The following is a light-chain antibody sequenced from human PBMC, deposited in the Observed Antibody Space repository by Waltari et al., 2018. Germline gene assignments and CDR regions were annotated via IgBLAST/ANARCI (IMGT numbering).Light chain of an antibody. CDR2: DVS. CDR1: SSDIGTYNY. J-gene: IGLJ1*01. CDR3: SSYAGSNNFLYV. Sequence: QSALTQPPSASGSPGQSVTISCTGTSSDIGTYNYVSWYQQQPGKAPKLMIYDVSQRPSGGPERFSGSKSGNTASLTVSGLQAEDEGDYYCSSYAGSNNFLYVFGTGTKVSVL. V-gene: IGLV2-8*01.